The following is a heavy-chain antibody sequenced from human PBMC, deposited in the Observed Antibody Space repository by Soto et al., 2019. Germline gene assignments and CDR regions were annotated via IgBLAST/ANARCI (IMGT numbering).Heavy chain of an antibody. Sequence: RASVKVSCKASGYTFTGYYMHWVRQAPGQGLEWMGWINPNSGGTNYAQKFQGWVTMTRDTSISTAYMELSRLRSDDTAVYYCARAENSSSWSYYYGMDVWGQGTTVTVSS. D-gene: IGHD6-13*01. CDR1: GYTFTGYY. CDR2: INPNSGGT. CDR3: ARAENSSSWSYYYGMDV. J-gene: IGHJ6*02. V-gene: IGHV1-2*04.